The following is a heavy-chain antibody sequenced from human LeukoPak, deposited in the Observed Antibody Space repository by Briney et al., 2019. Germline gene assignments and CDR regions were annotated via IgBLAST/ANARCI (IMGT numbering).Heavy chain of an antibody. CDR2: INPNSGGT. Sequence: WASVKVSCKASGYTFTGYYMHWVRQAPGQGLEWMGWINPNSGGTNYAQKFQGRVTMTRDTSISTAYMELSRLRSDDTAVYYCARRGYSYGPLPDEDPFWDYWGQGTLVTVSS. CDR3: ARRGYSYGPLPDEDPFWDY. J-gene: IGHJ4*02. V-gene: IGHV1-2*02. D-gene: IGHD5-18*01. CDR1: GYTFTGYY.